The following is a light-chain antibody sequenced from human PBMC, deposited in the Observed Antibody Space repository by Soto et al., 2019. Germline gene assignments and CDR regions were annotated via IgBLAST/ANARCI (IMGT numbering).Light chain of an antibody. CDR2: DAS. J-gene: IGKJ4*01. CDR3: QHYDTYSLA. Sequence: DIQMTQSPSSLSASVGDRGTITCQASQDTSNYLNWYQQKPGKAPKLLIYDASSLVSGVPSRFSGSESGTEFTLTISSLQPDDFATYYCQHYDTYSLAFGGGTKVDIK. V-gene: IGKV1-5*01. CDR1: QDTSNY.